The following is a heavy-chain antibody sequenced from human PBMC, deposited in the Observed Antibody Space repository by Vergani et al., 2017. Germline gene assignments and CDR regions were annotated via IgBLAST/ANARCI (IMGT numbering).Heavy chain of an antibody. V-gene: IGHV3-11*01. CDR1: GFTFSDYY. D-gene: IGHD3-3*01. Sequence: QVQLVESGGGLVKPGGSLRLSCAASGFTFSDYYMSWIRQAPGKGLEWVSYISSSGSTIYYADSVKGRFTISRDNAKNSLYLQMNSLRAEDTAVYYCARGRYYYFWSSYSTYYYYYMDVWGKGTTVTVSS. CDR2: ISSSGSTI. J-gene: IGHJ6*03. CDR3: ARGRYYYFWSSYSTYYYYYMDV.